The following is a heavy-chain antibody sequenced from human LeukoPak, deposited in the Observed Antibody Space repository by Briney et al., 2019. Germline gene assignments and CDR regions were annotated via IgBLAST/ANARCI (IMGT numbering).Heavy chain of an antibody. Sequence: GSLRLSCAASGFTFSSYAMHWVRQAPGKGLEWLGRVYSSGSTYYNPSLNSRVTISEDTSKNQFSLKMSSVTAADTAVYYCASLHNFDLYYWGQGTLVTVSS. J-gene: IGHJ4*02. CDR2: VYSSGST. D-gene: IGHD3-9*01. CDR3: ASLHNFDLYY. V-gene: IGHV4-59*05. CDR1: GFTFSSYAMH.